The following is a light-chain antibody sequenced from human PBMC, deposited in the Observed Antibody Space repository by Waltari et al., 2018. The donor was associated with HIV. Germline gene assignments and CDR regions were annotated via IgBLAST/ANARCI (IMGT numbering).Light chain of an antibody. CDR2: LGS. CDR1: QSLLHSNGYNY. J-gene: IGKJ2*01. Sequence: DIVMTQSPLSLPVTPGEPASIPCRSSQSLLHSNGYNYLDWYLQKPGQSPQLLIYLGSNRASGVPDRFSGSGSGTDFTLKISRVEAEDVGVYYCMQGLQTRYTFGQGTKLEIK. CDR3: MQGLQTRYT. V-gene: IGKV2-28*01.